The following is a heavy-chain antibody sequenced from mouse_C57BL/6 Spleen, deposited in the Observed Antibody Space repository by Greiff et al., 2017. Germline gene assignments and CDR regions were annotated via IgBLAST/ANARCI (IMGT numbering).Heavy chain of an antibody. D-gene: IGHD1-1*01. Sequence: VQLQQPGAELVKPGASVKLSCKASGYTFTSYWMHWVKQRPGQGLEWIGMIHPNSGSTNYNEKFKSKATLTVDKSSSTAYMQLSSLTSEDSAVYYCAREDYYGSSYYFDYGGQDTTLTVSS. V-gene: IGHV1-64*01. CDR3: AREDYYGSSYYFDY. CDR1: GYTFTSYW. CDR2: IHPNSGST. J-gene: IGHJ2*01.